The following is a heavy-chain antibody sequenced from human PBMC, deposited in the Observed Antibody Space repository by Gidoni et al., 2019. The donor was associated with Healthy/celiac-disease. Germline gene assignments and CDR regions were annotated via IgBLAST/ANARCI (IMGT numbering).Heavy chain of an antibody. V-gene: IGHV3-48*01. J-gene: IGHJ3*02. CDR2: ISSSSSTI. D-gene: IGHD6-19*01. CDR3: ARTIAVAAPHDAFDI. CDR1: GFPFSSYS. Sequence: EVQLVESGGGLVQPGGSLRLSCAASGFPFSSYSMNWVRQAPGKGLEWVSYISSSSSTIYYADSVKGRFTISRDNAKNSLYLQMNSLRAEDTAVYYCARTIAVAAPHDAFDIWGQGTMVTVSS.